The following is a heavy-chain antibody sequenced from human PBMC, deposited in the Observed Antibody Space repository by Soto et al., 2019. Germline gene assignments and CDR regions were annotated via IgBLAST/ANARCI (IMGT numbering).Heavy chain of an antibody. CDR2: IYPGDSDT. CDR3: ARRTIAAAGYDAFDI. J-gene: IGHJ3*02. CDR1: GYSFTSHW. V-gene: IGHV5-51*01. D-gene: IGHD6-13*01. Sequence: PGESLKISCKGSGYSFTSHWIGWVRQMPGKGLEWMGIIYPGDSDTRYSPSFQGQVTISADKSISTAYLQWSSLKASDTAMYYCARRTIAAAGYDAFDIWGQGTMVTVSS.